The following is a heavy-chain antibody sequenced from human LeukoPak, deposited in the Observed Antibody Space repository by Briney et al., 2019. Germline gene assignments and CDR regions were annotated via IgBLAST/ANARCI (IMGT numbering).Heavy chain of an antibody. CDR1: GFTFSAYS. V-gene: IGHV3-48*01. CDR2: ISSSSTTI. J-gene: IGHJ4*02. D-gene: IGHD4-17*01. CDR3: ARGTDYGDHRDYFDY. Sequence: GGSLRLSCAASGFTFSAYSLNWVRQAPGKGLEWLLYISSSSTTIYYADSVKGRFTVSRDNAKNSLYLQINSLRAEDTAVYYCARGTDYGDHRDYFDYWGQGTLVTVSS.